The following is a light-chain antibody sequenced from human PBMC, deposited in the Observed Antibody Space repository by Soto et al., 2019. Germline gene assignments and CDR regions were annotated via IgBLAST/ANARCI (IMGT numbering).Light chain of an antibody. CDR3: QQYAESPLA. Sequence: EIVMTQSPATLSVSPGEGATLSCRASQSVSSKLAWYQQKPGQAPRLLIYGASTRATGIPARFSGSGSGTEFTLIISSLQSEDSAVYYCQQYAESPLALGRGTKVAIK. J-gene: IGKJ1*01. CDR2: GAS. V-gene: IGKV3-15*01. CDR1: QSVSSK.